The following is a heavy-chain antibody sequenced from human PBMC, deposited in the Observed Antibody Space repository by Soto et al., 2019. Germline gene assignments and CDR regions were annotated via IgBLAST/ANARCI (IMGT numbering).Heavy chain of an antibody. D-gene: IGHD6-13*01. CDR2: IFSNDEK. J-gene: IGHJ3*02. CDR1: GFSLSNARMG. CDR3: ARIPMIAAAGSLTGAFDI. V-gene: IGHV2-26*01. Sequence: QVTLKESGPVLVKPTETLTLTCTVSGFSLSNARMGVSWIRQPPGKALEWLAHIFSNDEKSYSTSLKSRLTLSKDTSKSQVVLTMTNMDPVDKATYYCARIPMIAAAGSLTGAFDIWGQGTMVTVSS.